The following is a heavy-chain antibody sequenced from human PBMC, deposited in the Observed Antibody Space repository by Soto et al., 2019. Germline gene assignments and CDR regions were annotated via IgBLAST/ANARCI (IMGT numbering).Heavy chain of an antibody. CDR2: MSYDGSHE. Sequence: GGSLRLSCVASGFTFSSYGMHWIRQAPGKGLEWVAVMSYDGSHEYYADSVKGRFTISRDNSKTILYLQMNSLRLEDTAVYYCAKGSVLRVVEAPLAILGGVDVWGQGAMVTVSS. CDR3: AKGSVLRVVEAPLAILGGVDV. CDR1: GFTFSSYG. V-gene: IGHV3-33*06. D-gene: IGHD2-8*01. J-gene: IGHJ6*02.